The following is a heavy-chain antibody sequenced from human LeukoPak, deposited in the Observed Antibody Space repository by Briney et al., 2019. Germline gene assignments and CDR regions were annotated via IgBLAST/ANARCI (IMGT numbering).Heavy chain of an antibody. Sequence: GGSLRLSCAASGFTVSSNYMSWVRQAPGKGLEWVSVIYSGGSTCYADSVKGRFTISRDNSKNTLYLQMNSLRAEDTAVYYCARGYYDSSGYYYQLDYWGQGTLVTVSS. J-gene: IGHJ4*02. CDR2: IYSGGST. V-gene: IGHV3-66*01. CDR1: GFTVSSNY. D-gene: IGHD3-22*01. CDR3: ARGYYDSSGYYYQLDY.